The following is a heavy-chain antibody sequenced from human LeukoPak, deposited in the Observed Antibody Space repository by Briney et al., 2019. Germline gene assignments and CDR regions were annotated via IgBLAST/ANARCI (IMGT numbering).Heavy chain of an antibody. V-gene: IGHV4-59*08. CDR1: DGSIICYY. CDR2: IYYSGST. Sequence: SETLSLTCTVSDGSIICYYWSWIRQPPGKGLDGIGYIYYSGSTNYNPSLKSRGTISVDTSKNQFSLKLSSVTAADTAVYYCARRGAVAGTFDYWGQGTLVTVSS. J-gene: IGHJ4*02. CDR3: ARRGAVAGTFDY. D-gene: IGHD6-19*01.